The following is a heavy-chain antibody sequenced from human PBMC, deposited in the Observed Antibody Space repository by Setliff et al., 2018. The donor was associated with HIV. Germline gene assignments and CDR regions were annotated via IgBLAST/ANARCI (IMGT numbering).Heavy chain of an antibody. V-gene: IGHV3-7*01. CDR3: ARDYWVAGLDY. D-gene: IGHD6-19*01. CDR2: INQDGSEK. CDR1: GFAFNNFW. J-gene: IGHJ4*02. Sequence: GESLKISCAASGFAFNNFWMSWVRQAPGKGLGWVANINQDGSEKNYVDSLKGRFTISRDTAKNSLYLQMNSLSVEDTAVYYCARDYWVAGLDYWVQGTLVTVSS.